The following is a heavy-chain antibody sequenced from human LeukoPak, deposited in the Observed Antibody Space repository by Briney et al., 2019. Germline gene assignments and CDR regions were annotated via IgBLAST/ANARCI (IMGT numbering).Heavy chain of an antibody. D-gene: IGHD2-8*02. V-gene: IGHV3-7*01. J-gene: IGHJ5*02. CDR2: IKQDGSEE. CDR3: ARDRGATWYNWFDP. CDR1: GFTFSSYW. Sequence: GGSLRLSCAASGFTFSSYWMSWVRQAPGKGLEWVANIKQDGSEEYYVDSVKGRFTISRDNAKNSLYLQMNSLRAEDTAVYHCARDRGATWYNWFDPWGQGTLVTVSS.